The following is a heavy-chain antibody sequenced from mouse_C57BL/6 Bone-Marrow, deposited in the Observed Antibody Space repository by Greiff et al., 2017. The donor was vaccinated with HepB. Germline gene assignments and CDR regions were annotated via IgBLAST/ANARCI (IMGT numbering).Heavy chain of an antibody. CDR3: ARWGHYYGRSLGY. CDR2: IYPGGGYT. CDR1: GYTFTNYW. Sequence: VQLQQSGAELVRPGTSVKMSCKASGYTFTNYWIGWAKQRPGHGLEWIGDIYPGGGYTNYNEKFKGKATLTAAKSTSTASMQFSSLTSEDSAIYYCARWGHYYGRSLGYWGQGTTLTVSS. V-gene: IGHV1-63*01. J-gene: IGHJ2*01. D-gene: IGHD1-1*01.